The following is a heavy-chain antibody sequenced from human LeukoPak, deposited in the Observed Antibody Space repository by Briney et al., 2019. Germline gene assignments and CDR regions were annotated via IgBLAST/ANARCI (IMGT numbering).Heavy chain of an antibody. D-gene: IGHD3-22*01. J-gene: IGHJ6*03. V-gene: IGHV4-4*07. CDR1: GGSIISYY. CDR3: ARLKFYDSTGYTPGYYMDV. Sequence: PSETLSLTCTVSGGSIISYYWSWVRQSAGKGLEWIWRIYPSGSTEDNTSLKSRVTMSVDMSKKQFSLKLTSVTAADTAVYYCARLKFYDSTGYTPGYYMDVWGKGTTVTVSS. CDR2: IYPSGST.